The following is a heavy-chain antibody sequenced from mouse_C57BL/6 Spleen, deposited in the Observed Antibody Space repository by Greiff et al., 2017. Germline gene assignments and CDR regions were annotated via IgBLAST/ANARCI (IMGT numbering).Heavy chain of an antibody. CDR3: ARTPYDYDGADG. Sequence: VQLQQPGAELVKPGASVKMSCKASGYTFTSYWITWVKQRPGQGLEWIGDIYPGSGSTNYNEKFKSKATLTVDTSSSTAYMQLSSLTSEDSAVYYWARTPYDYDGADGGGTGTTVTAAS. CDR1: GYTFTSYW. J-gene: IGHJ1*03. V-gene: IGHV1-55*01. D-gene: IGHD2-4*01. CDR2: IYPGSGST.